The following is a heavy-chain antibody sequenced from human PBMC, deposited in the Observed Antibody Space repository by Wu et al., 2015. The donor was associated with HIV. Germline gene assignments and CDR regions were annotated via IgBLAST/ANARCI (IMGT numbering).Heavy chain of an antibody. CDR2: ISGEDGKT. CDR1: GYTFTTYG. J-gene: IGHJ6*03. CDR3: ARGGTQTHYYYYYMDV. Sequence: QVQLVQSGGEVKKVGASVKVSCKASGYTFTTYGISWVRQAPGQRPEWMGWISGEDGKTKYAQKIQDRVTMTTDTSTSTAYLELRSLRSEDTAVYYCARGGTQTHYYYYYMDVWGKGTTVTVSS. D-gene: IGHD3-16*01. V-gene: IGHV1-18*01.